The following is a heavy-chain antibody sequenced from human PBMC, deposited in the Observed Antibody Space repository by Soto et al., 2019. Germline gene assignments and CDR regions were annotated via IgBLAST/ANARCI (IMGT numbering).Heavy chain of an antibody. CDR3: AKGFGDYWAFDY. D-gene: IGHD3-16*01. CDR2: ISNDGSNK. V-gene: IGHV3-30*18. Sequence: QVHLVEAGGGVVQPGRSLRLSCAASGFSFSTYGMHWVRQAPGKGLEWVAFISNDGSNKYYADSVKGRFTISRDNSKKTLYLQMNRLRAEDAAVYYWAKGFGDYWAFDYWGQGTLVTVSA. CDR1: GFSFSTYG. J-gene: IGHJ4*02.